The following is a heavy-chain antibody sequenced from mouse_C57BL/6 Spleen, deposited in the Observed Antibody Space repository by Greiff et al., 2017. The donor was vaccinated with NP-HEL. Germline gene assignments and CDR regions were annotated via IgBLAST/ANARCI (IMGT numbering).Heavy chain of an antibody. D-gene: IGHD1-1*01. V-gene: IGHV5-15*01. CDR3: ARHEDYYGSGGFAY. CDR2: ISNLAYSI. J-gene: IGHJ3*01. CDR1: GFTFSDYG. Sequence: EVKVVESGGGLVQPGGSLKLSCAASGFTFSDYGMAWVRQAPRKGPEWVAFISNLAYSIYYADTVTGRFTISRENAKNTLYLEMSSLRSEDTAMYYCARHEDYYGSGGFAYWGQGTLVTVSA.